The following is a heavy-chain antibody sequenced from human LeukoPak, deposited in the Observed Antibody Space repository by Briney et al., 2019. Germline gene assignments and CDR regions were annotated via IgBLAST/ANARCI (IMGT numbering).Heavy chain of an antibody. V-gene: IGHV3-30*02. D-gene: IGHD3-10*01. CDR2: IRSDTTSK. CDR3: AKDRDGSGTYEKFLDV. J-gene: IGHJ6*02. Sequence: PGGSLRLSCATSGFTFSYYAMHWVRQAPGRGLEWVALIRSDTTSKYYADSVKGRFTISRDNSKNTLYLQMNSLRPEDTAVYHCAKDRDGSGTYEKFLDVWGQGTMVTVSS. CDR1: GFTFSYYA.